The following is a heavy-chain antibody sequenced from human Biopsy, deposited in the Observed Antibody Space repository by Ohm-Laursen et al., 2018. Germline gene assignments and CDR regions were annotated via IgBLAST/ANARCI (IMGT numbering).Heavy chain of an antibody. CDR1: GFTPTDSG. CDR2: ISYDGNYK. Sequence: SLRLSCSASGFTPTDSGMHWVRQAPGKGLEWVALISYDGNYKNYGDSVKGRFTISRDNSKNTLYLQMNSLRPEDTAVYYCAKQEGVAYGDIDYWGQGTLVTVSS. V-gene: IGHV3-30*18. J-gene: IGHJ4*02. CDR3: AKQEGVAYGDIDY. D-gene: IGHD3-10*01.